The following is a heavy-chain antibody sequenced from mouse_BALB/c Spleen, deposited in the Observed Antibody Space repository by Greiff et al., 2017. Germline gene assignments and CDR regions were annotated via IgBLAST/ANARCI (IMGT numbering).Heavy chain of an antibody. Sequence: QVQLKESGPGLVAPSQSLSITCTVSGFSLTGYGVNWVRQPPGKGLEWLGMIWGDGSTDYNSALKSRLSISKDNSKSQVFLKMNSLQTDDTARYYCARGRGYWYFDVWGAGTTVTVSS. CDR1: GFSLTGYG. J-gene: IGHJ1*01. V-gene: IGHV2-6-7*01. CDR3: ARGRGYWYFDV. CDR2: IWGDGST.